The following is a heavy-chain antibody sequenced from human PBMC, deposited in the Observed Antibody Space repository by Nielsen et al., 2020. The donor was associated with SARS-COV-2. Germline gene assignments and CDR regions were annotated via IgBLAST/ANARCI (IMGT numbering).Heavy chain of an antibody. Sequence: GESLKISCAASGFTFDDYTMHWVRQAPGKGLEWVSLISWDGGSTYYADSVKGRFTISRDNSKNSLYLQMNSLRTEDTALYYCAKDVTPGYSSSCPDFDYWGQGILVTVSS. CDR3: AKDVTPGYSSSCPDFDY. CDR1: GFTFDDYT. CDR2: ISWDGGST. V-gene: IGHV3-43*01. J-gene: IGHJ4*02. D-gene: IGHD6-13*01.